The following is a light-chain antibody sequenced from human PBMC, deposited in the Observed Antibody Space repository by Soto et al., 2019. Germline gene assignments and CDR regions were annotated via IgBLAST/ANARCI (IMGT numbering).Light chain of an antibody. CDR1: KLGDKY. Sequence: SYELTQPPSVSVSPGQTASIPCSGDKLGDKYACWYQQKPGQSPFLVIYQDNKRPSGIPERFSGSNSGNTATLTISGTQAMDEADYYCQAWDSTTVVFGGGTKLTVL. J-gene: IGLJ2*01. CDR2: QDN. V-gene: IGLV3-1*01. CDR3: QAWDSTTVV.